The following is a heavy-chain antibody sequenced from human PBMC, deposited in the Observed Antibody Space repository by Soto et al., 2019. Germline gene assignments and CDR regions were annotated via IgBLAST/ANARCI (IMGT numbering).Heavy chain of an antibody. Sequence: GGSLRLSCAASGFTLSSFWMTWVRQAPGKGLEWVASIKQDGGGKYYVDSVKGRFTVSRDNARNTLYLQMNSLRVEDTAVYYCARPPHGMDVWGPGTTVTVSS. CDR3: ARPPHGMDV. V-gene: IGHV3-7*03. CDR1: GFTLSSFW. J-gene: IGHJ6*02. CDR2: IKQDGGGK.